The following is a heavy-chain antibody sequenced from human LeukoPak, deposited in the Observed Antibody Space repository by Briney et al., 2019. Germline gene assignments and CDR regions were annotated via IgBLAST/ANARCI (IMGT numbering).Heavy chain of an antibody. CDR1: GGSIGTYY. Sequence: PSETLSLTCTVSGGSIGTYYWSWIRQPPGERLEWIGYIDYSGDTNYNPSLNSRVTISVDTSKNQVSLKLNSLTAADTAVYYCARSTYYGSGNDFWGRGILVTVSS. J-gene: IGHJ4*02. D-gene: IGHD3-10*01. CDR2: IDYSGDT. V-gene: IGHV4-59*01. CDR3: ARSTYYGSGNDF.